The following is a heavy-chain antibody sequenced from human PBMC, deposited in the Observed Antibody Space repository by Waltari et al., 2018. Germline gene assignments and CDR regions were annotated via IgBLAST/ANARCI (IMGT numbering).Heavy chain of an antibody. V-gene: IGHV4-59*11. CDR3: ARGGNSLYWYFDL. Sequence: QVQLQESGPGLVKPSETLSLTCTVSGGSIGSHSWSWIRQPPGKGLEWIGYVYYIGSSNYNPSLKSRVTFSLDTSKNQFSLTLNSVTAADTAIYYCARGGNSLYWYFDLWGRGTQVTVSS. CDR2: VYYIGSS. D-gene: IGHD3-16*01. J-gene: IGHJ2*01. CDR1: GGSIGSHS.